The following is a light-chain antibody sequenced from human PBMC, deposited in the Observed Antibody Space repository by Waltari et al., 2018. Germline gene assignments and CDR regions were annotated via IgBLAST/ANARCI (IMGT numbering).Light chain of an antibody. V-gene: IGLV1-47*01. CDR3: ASWDDSLSVGV. CDR1: ISNLGTNS. Sequence: QSVLTQPPSASGTPGQRVTTSCSGSISNLGTNSVYWYKQFPGTAPKLPIQRNNQRPSGVPDRFSGSKSGTSASLAISGLRSEDEADYYCASWDDSLSVGVFGGGTKLTVL. CDR2: RNN. J-gene: IGLJ3*02.